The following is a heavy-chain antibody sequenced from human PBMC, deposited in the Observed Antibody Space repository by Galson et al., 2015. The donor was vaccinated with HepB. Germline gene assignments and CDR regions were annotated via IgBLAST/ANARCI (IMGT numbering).Heavy chain of an antibody. D-gene: IGHD6-19*01. Sequence: SLRLSCAASGFIFSSYKMNWVRQAPGKGLEWVSSIRTSSTHISYADSVKGRFTISRDNAKSSLYLQMNSLRAEDTAVYYCAREYRYTRGWSIDYWCQGTLVTVSS. J-gene: IGHJ4*02. CDR3: AREYRYTRGWSIDY. CDR1: GFIFSSYK. V-gene: IGHV3-21*01. CDR2: IRTSSTHI.